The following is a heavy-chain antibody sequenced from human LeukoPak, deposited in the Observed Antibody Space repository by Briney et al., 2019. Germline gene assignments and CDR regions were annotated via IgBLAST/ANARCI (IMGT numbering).Heavy chain of an antibody. D-gene: IGHD2-2*01. CDR1: GFTFSSYW. J-gene: IGHJ3*02. CDR2: INSDGSST. CDR3: ARDPSPTRKIVVIPAARNDAFDI. Sequence: GGSLRLPCAASGFTFSSYWMHWVRQAPGKGLVWVSRINSDGSSTNYADSVKGRFTISRDNAKNTLYLQMISLRAEDTAVYYCARDPSPTRKIVVIPAARNDAFDIWGQGTMVTVSS. V-gene: IGHV3-74*01.